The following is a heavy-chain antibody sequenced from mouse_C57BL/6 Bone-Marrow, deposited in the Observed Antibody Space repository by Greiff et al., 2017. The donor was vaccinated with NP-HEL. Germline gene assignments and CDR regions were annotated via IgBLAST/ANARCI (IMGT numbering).Heavy chain of an antibody. CDR1: GYTFTSYW. CDR2: IDPNSGGT. CDR3: ASPHYYGSSHWYFDV. V-gene: IGHV1-72*01. D-gene: IGHD1-1*01. J-gene: IGHJ1*03. Sequence: QVQLQQPGTELVKPGASVKLSCKASGYTFTSYWMHWVKQRPGQGLEWIGRIDPNSGGTKYNEKFKSKATLTVDKPSSTAYIQLSSLTSEDSAVYYCASPHYYGSSHWYFDVWGTGTTVTVSS.